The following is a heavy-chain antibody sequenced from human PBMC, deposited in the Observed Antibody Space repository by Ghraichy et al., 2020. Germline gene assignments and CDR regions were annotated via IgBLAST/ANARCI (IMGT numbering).Heavy chain of an antibody. CDR1: GFTVSSNY. Sequence: LRLSCAASGFTVSSNYMSWVRQAPGKGLEWVSVIYSGGSTYYADSVKGRFTISRDNSKNTLYLQMNSLRAEDTAVYYCARDGAYCSSTSCPYYYYYGMDVWGQGTTVTVSS. V-gene: IGHV3-53*01. CDR3: ARDGAYCSSTSCPYYYYYGMDV. CDR2: IYSGGST. D-gene: IGHD2-2*01. J-gene: IGHJ6*02.